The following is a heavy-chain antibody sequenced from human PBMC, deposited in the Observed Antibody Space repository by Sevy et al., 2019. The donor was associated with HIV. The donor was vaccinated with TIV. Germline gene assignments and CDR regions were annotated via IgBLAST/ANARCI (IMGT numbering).Heavy chain of an antibody. J-gene: IGHJ5*02. CDR1: GYTFTSYA. CDR3: AREPHMGSGLPFDP. D-gene: IGHD6-19*01. CDR2: INAGNGNT. V-gene: IGHV1-3*01. Sequence: ASVKVSCKASGYTFTSYAMHWVRQAPGQKLEWMGWINAGNGNTKYSQKFQGRVTITRDTSASTAYMELSSLRSEDTAVYYCAREPHMGSGLPFDPWGQGTLVTVSS.